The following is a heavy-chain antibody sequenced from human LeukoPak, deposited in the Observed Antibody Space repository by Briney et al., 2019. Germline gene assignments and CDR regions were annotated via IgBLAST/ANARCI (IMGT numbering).Heavy chain of an antibody. Sequence: SETLSFTCTVSGGSISSYYWSWIRPAPGQGLEWIGNIYYSGSTNYSPSLKSRVTISVDTSKNQFSLKLTSVTAADTAVYYCARQERRTTYDYWGQGTLVTVSS. CDR3: ARQERRTTYDY. CDR2: IYYSGST. J-gene: IGHJ4*02. D-gene: IGHD1-7*01. CDR1: GGSISSYY. V-gene: IGHV4-59*08.